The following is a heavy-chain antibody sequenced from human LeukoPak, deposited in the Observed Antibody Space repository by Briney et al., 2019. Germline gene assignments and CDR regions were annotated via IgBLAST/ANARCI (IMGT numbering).Heavy chain of an antibody. Sequence: QSGGSLRLSCAASGFTFSIYAMDWVRQAPGKGLEWVALISYDGNNKYYADSVKGRFSISRDNSKNTLYLQMNSLRPEDTAIYYCARSYYDSTGYYLAEYFQHWGQGTLVTVSS. CDR3: ARSYYDSTGYYLAEYFQH. V-gene: IGHV3-30-3*01. D-gene: IGHD3-22*01. CDR1: GFTFSIYA. J-gene: IGHJ1*01. CDR2: ISYDGNNK.